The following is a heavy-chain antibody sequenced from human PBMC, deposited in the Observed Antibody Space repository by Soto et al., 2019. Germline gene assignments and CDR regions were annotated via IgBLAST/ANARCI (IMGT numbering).Heavy chain of an antibody. J-gene: IGHJ5*02. Sequence: SQTLSLTCAISGDSVSSNSAAWNWIRQSPSRGLEWLGRTYYRSKWYNDYAVSVKSRITINPDTSKNQFSLQLNSVTPEDTAVYYCAREPEMSCSSTSCYADFGSWFDPWGQGTLVTVSS. V-gene: IGHV6-1*01. CDR3: AREPEMSCSSTSCYADFGSWFDP. D-gene: IGHD2-2*01. CDR2: TYYRSKWYN. CDR1: GDSVSSNSAA.